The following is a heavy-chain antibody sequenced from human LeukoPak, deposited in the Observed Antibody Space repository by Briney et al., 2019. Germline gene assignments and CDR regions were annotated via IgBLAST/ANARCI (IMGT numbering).Heavy chain of an antibody. D-gene: IGHD2-15*01. J-gene: IGHJ4*02. CDR3: AKSSGASTYYFDY. V-gene: IGHV3-23*01. CDR1: GFTFSSYS. CDR2: MSADGGGT. Sequence: PGGSLRLSCAASGFTFSSYSINWVRQAPGKGLEWVSAMSADGGGTYIADSLKGRCTISRDNSKSTLSLQMNSLRDEDTAIYYCAKSSGASTYYFDYWGQGILVTVS.